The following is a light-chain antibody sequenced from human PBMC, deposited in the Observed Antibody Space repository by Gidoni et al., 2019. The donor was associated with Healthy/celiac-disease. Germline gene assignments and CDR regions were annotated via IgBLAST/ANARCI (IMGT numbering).Light chain of an antibody. CDR2: RNN. CDR1: SSNIGSNY. J-gene: IGLJ3*02. CDR3: AAWDDSLSGRV. Sequence: QSVLTQPPSASGTPGPMVTISCSGSSSNIGSNYVYWYQQLPGTAPKLLIYRNNQRPSGVPDRFSGSKSGTSASLAISGLRSEDEADYYCAAWDDSLSGRVFGGGTKLTVL. V-gene: IGLV1-47*01.